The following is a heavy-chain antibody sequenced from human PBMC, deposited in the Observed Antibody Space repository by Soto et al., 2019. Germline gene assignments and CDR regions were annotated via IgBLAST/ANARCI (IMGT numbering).Heavy chain of an antibody. CDR3: RAYSYGQGVDY. CDR2: IGPTGVAT. D-gene: IGHD5-18*01. V-gene: IGHV3-23*01. J-gene: IGHJ4*02. CDR1: GFSFRDYA. Sequence: EVQLLEFGEGLVQTGGSLGLSCAASGFSFRDYAMSWVRQSPGKGPEWVSGIGPTGVATNYADSVKGRFTISRDDSKNTLYLQMNSLRAEDTAVYYCRAYSYGQGVDYWGQGTLVTVSS.